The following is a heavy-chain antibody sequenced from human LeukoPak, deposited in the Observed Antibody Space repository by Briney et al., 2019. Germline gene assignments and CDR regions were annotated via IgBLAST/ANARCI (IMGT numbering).Heavy chain of an antibody. Sequence: GRSLRLSCAASGFTFSSYGMHWVRQAPGKGPEWVAVIWYDGSNKYYADSVKGRFTISRDNSKNTLYLQMNSLRAEDTAVYYCARGTESWPTPKLVYYYYGMDVWGQGTTVTVSS. V-gene: IGHV3-33*01. CDR1: GFTFSSYG. CDR2: IWYDGSNK. CDR3: ARGTESWPTPKLVYYYYGMDV. J-gene: IGHJ6*02. D-gene: IGHD6-13*01.